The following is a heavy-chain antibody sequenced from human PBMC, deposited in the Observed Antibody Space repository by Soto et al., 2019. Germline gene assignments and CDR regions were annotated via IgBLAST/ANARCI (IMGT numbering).Heavy chain of an antibody. D-gene: IGHD6-19*01. CDR2: ISYDGSNK. CDR3: ARDPSSGWKRLDY. Sequence: QVQLVESGGGVVQPGRSLRLSCAASGFTFSSYAMHWVRQAPGKGLEWVAVISYDGSNKYYADSVKGRFTISRDNSKNTLYPQMNSLRAEDTAVYYCARDPSSGWKRLDYWGQGTLVTVSS. V-gene: IGHV3-30-3*01. CDR1: GFTFSSYA. J-gene: IGHJ4*02.